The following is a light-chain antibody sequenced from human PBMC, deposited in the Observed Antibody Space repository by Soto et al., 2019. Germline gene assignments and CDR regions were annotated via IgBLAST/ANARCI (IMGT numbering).Light chain of an antibody. CDR3: QQYDSYSWT. CDR1: QSISGS. J-gene: IGKJ1*01. CDR2: DAS. Sequence: DIQMTHSPSSLSASVRDRVTITCRASQSISGSLNWYQQKPGKAPRLMIFDASSLYSGVPSRFSGSGSGTEFTLTISSLQPDDFATYYCQQYDSYSWTFGQGTKVE. V-gene: IGKV1-5*01.